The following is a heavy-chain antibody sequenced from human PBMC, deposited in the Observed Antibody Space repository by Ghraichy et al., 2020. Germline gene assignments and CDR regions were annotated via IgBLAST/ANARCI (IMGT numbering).Heavy chain of an antibody. J-gene: IGHJ4*02. D-gene: IGHD6-19*01. CDR2: IYYSGST. V-gene: IGHV4-59*01. CDR1: GGSISSYY. Sequence: SETLSLTCTVSGGSISSYYWSWIRQPPGKGLEWIGYIYYSGSTNYNPSLKSRVTISVDTSKNQFSLKLSSVTAADTAVYYCASTGYSSGWYGNWGQGTLVTVSS. CDR3: ASTGYSSGWYGN.